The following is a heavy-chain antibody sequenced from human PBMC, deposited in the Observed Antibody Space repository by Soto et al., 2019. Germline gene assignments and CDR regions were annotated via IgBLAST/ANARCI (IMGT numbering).Heavy chain of an antibody. V-gene: IGHV5-51*01. CDR1: GYRFTSYW. J-gene: IGHJ5*02. Sequence: PGESLKISCRTSGYRFTSYWIAWVRQMPGKGLEWMGIIFPSDSDARYSPSFQGQVTISADRSTSTVFLQWASLKASDTAVYFCARKDKSGYFNWFDPWGQGTLVTVSS. CDR2: IFPSDSDA. D-gene: IGHD3-22*01. CDR3: ARKDKSGYFNWFDP.